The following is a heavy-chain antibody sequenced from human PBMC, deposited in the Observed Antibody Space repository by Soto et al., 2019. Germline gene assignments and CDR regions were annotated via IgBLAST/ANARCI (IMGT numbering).Heavy chain of an antibody. D-gene: IGHD1-26*01. CDR3: VKSGGEAELLILEY. J-gene: IGHJ4*02. V-gene: IGHV1-18*04. CDR2: LSAYNANT. CDR1: GYTFSNYG. Sequence: QVQLVQSGVELKKPGASVRVSCQASGYTFSNYGITWVRQAHGNGLEWVGWLSAYNANTKNAQKLQGRVTMNTDTSSNTVYMELSNLRSDDTAVYYCVKSGGEAELLILEYWGQGTRVTVSS.